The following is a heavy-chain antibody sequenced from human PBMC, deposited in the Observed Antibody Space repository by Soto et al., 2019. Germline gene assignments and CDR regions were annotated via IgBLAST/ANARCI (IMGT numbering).Heavy chain of an antibody. CDR2: IYYSGST. D-gene: IGHD6-13*01. J-gene: IGHJ5*02. CDR3: ARVFSDSSSFFDP. CDR1: GGSISSGGYY. Sequence: QVQLQESGPGLVKPSQTLSLTCTVSGGSISSGGYYWSWIRQHPGKGLEWIGYIYYSGSTYYNPSLKCRVTLSVDTSKNQFSLKLSSVTAADTAVYYCARVFSDSSSFFDPWGQGTLVTVSS. V-gene: IGHV4-31*03.